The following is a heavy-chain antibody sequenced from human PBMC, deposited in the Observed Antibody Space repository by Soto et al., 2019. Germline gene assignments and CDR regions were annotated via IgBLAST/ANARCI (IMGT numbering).Heavy chain of an antibody. CDR1: GFTFDDYA. V-gene: IGHV3-9*01. CDR2: ISWNSGSI. J-gene: IGHJ6*03. CDR3: AKDSQRVPGYYYYYYMDV. D-gene: IGHD3-10*01. Sequence: EVQLVESGGGLVQPGRSLRLSCAASGFTFDDYAMHWVRQAPGKGLEWVSGISWNSGSIGYADSVKGRFTISRDNAKNSLYLQMNSLRAEDTALYYCAKDSQRVPGYYYYYYMDVWGKGTTVTVSS.